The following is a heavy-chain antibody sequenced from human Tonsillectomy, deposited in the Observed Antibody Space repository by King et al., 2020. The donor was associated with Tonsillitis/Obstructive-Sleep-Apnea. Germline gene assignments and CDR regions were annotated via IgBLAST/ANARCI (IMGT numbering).Heavy chain of an antibody. CDR2: IYWDDDK. CDR3: AHRRGRGSYSSSHYYHVIVV. CDR1: GFSLTTSGVG. J-gene: IGHJ6*04. D-gene: IGHD1-26*01. V-gene: IGHV2-5*02. Sequence: ITLKESGPTLVKPTQTLTLTCTFSGFSLTTSGVGVGWIRQPPGKALEWLALIYWDDDKHYSPSLKSRLTIAKDTSKNQVDLTMTNMYPVDTATYYCAHRRGRGSYSSSHYYHVIVVWGKGTTVTVSS.